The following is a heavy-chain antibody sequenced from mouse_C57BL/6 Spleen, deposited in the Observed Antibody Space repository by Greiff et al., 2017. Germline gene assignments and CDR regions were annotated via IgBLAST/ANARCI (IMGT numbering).Heavy chain of an antibody. J-gene: IGHJ4*01. CDR1: GYAFTNYL. V-gene: IGHV1-54*01. CDR2: INPGSGGT. CDR3: ARSYYGNCVEYAMDY. D-gene: IGHD2-10*01. Sequence: VQLQQSGAELVRPGTSVKVSCKASGYAFTNYLIEWVKQRPGQGLEWIGVINPGSGGTNYNEKFKGKATLTADKSSSTAYMQLSSLTSEDSAVYFCARSYYGNCVEYAMDYWGQGTSANVSP.